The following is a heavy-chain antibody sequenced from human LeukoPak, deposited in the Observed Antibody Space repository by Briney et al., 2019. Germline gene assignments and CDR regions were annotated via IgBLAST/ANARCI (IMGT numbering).Heavy chain of an antibody. Sequence: GGSLRLSCAASGFTFSSYSMNWVRQAPGKGLEWVSYISSSSSTIYYADSVKGRFTISRDNAKNSLYLQMNSLRAEDTAVYYCARDYYDSSGYLTGYFGYWGQGTLVTVSS. V-gene: IGHV3-48*04. CDR2: ISSSSSTI. CDR3: ARDYYDSSGYLTGYFGY. CDR1: GFTFSSYS. J-gene: IGHJ4*02. D-gene: IGHD3-22*01.